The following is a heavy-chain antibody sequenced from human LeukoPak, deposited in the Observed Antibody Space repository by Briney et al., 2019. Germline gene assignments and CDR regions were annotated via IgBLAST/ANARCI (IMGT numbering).Heavy chain of an antibody. Sequence: PSETLSLTCAVYGGSSNGYYWGWIRQPPGKGLEWIGNIYYSGSTYYNPSLKSRVTISVDTSKNQFSLKLSSVTAADTAVYYCATGKDIVVVVAATLEYWGQGTLVTVSS. J-gene: IGHJ4*02. CDR2: IYYSGST. CDR3: ATGKDIVVVVAATLEY. CDR1: GGSSNGYY. V-gene: IGHV4-34*01. D-gene: IGHD2-15*01.